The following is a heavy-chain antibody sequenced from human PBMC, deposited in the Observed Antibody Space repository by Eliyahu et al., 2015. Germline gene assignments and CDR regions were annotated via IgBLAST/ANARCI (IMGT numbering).Heavy chain of an antibody. V-gene: IGHV3-74*01. J-gene: IGHJ4*02. CDR2: ISSEEGTI. Sequence: EVQLVESGGGLVQPGGSLXLSCVGSGXTXSVSWXXWVXQAXGXGLVWVSRISSEEGTINYADSVKGRFTISRDNAKNTVYLQMNSLRAEDTGVYFCARIVEGTTRSFDYWGQGTLVTVSS. CDR1: GXTXSVSW. D-gene: IGHD2/OR15-2a*01. CDR3: ARIVEGTTRSFDY.